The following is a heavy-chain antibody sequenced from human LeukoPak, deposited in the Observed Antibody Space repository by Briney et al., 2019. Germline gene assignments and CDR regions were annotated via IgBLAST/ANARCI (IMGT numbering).Heavy chain of an antibody. CDR3: ARSSGIAVATVDY. CDR1: GGSISSYY. D-gene: IGHD6-19*01. CDR2: IYYSGST. J-gene: IGHJ4*02. V-gene: IGHV4-59*12. Sequence: SETLSLTCTVSGGSISSYYWSWIRQPPGKGLEWIGYIYYSGSTNYNPSLKSRVTISIDTSENQFSLKLSSVTAADPAVYYCARSSGIAVATVDYWGQGTLVTVSS.